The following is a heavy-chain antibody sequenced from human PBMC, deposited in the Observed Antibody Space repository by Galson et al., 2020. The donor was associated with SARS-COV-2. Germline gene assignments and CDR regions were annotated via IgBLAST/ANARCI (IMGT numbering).Heavy chain of an antibody. Sequence: SETLSLTCTVSGGTISSGSYYWSCIRQPAGKGLERIGRIYTGVNTNYNPSLKSRVTISVDTSKNQFSPKLSSVTAADAAVYYCARESRWDLYFDHWGQGTLVTVSS. V-gene: IGHV4-61*02. CDR3: ARESRWDLYFDH. D-gene: IGHD1-26*01. CDR2: IYTGVNT. CDR1: GGTISSGSYY. J-gene: IGHJ4*02.